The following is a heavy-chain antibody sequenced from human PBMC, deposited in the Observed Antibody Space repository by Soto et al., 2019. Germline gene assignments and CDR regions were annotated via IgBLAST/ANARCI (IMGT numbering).Heavy chain of an antibody. CDR2: IWYDGSNK. V-gene: IGHV3-33*01. J-gene: IGHJ6*02. CDR3: ARDRGGNTLYYGMDV. CDR1: GFTFSSYG. Sequence: QVQLVESGGGVVQPGRSLRLSCAASGFTFSSYGMHWVRQAPGKGLEWVAVIWYDGSNKYYADSVKGRFTISRDNSKNTLYLQMNSLRAEDTAVYYCARDRGGNTLYYGMDVWGQGTTVTVSS. D-gene: IGHD2-15*01.